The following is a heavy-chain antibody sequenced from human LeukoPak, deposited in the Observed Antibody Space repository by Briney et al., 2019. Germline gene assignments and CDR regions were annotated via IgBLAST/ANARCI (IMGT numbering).Heavy chain of an antibody. J-gene: IGHJ4*02. D-gene: IGHD3-22*01. CDR3: ASEGGAYDSSGHLDY. V-gene: IGHV3-30-3*01. CDR2: ISYDGSNK. CDR1: GFTFSSYA. Sequence: GGSLRLSCAASGFTFSSYAMHWVRQAPGKGLEWVAVISYDGSNKYYADSVKGRFTISRDNSKNTLYLQMNSLRAEDTAVYYCASEGGAYDSSGHLDYWGQGTLVTVSS.